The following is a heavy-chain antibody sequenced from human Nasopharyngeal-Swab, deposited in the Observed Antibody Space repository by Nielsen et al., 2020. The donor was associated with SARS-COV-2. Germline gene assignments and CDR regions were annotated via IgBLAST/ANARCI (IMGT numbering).Heavy chain of an antibody. Sequence: SETLSLTCTVSGGSISSGGYYWSWIRQHPGKGLEWIGYIYYSGSTNYNPSLKSRVTISVDTSKYQFSLKLSSVTAADTAVYYCARVPSSYYYDSSGYTPSDAFDIWGQGTMVTVSS. V-gene: IGHV4-61*08. CDR1: GGSISSGGYY. CDR2: IYYSGST. CDR3: ARVPSSYYYDSSGYTPSDAFDI. D-gene: IGHD3-22*01. J-gene: IGHJ3*02.